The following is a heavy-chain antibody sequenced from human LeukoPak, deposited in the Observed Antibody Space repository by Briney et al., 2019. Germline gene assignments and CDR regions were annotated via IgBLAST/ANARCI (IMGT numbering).Heavy chain of an antibody. CDR2: INPSGGST. D-gene: IGHD1/OR15-1a*01. CDR1: GYTFTSYY. V-gene: IGHV1-46*01. Sequence: ASVTVSCTASGYTFTSYYMHWVRQAPGQGLEWMGIINPSGGSTSYAQKFQGRVTMTRDTSTSTVYMELSSLRSEDTAVYYCARGNTALDAFDIWGQGTMVTVSS. J-gene: IGHJ3*02. CDR3: ARGNTALDAFDI.